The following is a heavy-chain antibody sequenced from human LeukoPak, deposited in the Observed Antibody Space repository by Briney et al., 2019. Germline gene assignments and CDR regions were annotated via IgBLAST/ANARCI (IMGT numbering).Heavy chain of an antibody. Sequence: GGSLRLSCAASGFTFSSYAMSWVRQAPGKGLEWVSATSGSGGSTYYADSVKGRFTISRDNSKNTLYLQMNSLRAEDTAVYYCAFLNTRWFDYWGQGTLVTVSS. CDR1: GFTFSSYA. V-gene: IGHV3-23*01. J-gene: IGHJ4*02. CDR3: AFLNTRWFDY. CDR2: TSGSGGST. D-gene: IGHD2/OR15-2a*01.